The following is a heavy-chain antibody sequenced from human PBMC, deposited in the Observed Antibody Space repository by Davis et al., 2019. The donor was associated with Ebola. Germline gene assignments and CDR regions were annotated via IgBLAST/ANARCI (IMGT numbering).Heavy chain of an antibody. CDR2: IYYSGST. V-gene: IGHV4-59*11. D-gene: IGHD3-22*01. J-gene: IGHJ2*01. Sequence: SETLSLTCTVSGVSISSHYWTWIRQPPGKGLEWIGYIYYSGSTNYNPSLKSRVTISVDTSKNQFSLKLSSVTAADTAVYYCARDYYESSGYFWYFDLWGRGTLVTVSS. CDR3: ARDYYESSGYFWYFDL. CDR1: GVSISSHY.